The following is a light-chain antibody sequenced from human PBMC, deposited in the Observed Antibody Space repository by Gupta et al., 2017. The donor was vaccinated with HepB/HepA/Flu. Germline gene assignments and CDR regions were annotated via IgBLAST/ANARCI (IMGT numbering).Light chain of an antibody. CDR1: QSVSSNF. CDR2: GAS. V-gene: IGKV3-20*01. J-gene: IGKJ1*01. Sequence: EVVVTTSPGTLSLSPGERATLSCRASQSVSSNFLTWYQQKPGQAPRLLIYGASSRATRIPDRCSGSGPGTDFTLTSSRLEPEDFAVYYCHQYGNSTWTFGQGTKVEIK. CDR3: HQYGNSTWT.